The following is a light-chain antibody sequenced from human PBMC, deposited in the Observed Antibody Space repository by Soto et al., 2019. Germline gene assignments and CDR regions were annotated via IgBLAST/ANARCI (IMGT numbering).Light chain of an antibody. CDR3: CSYAGDYIFV. Sequence: QSALTQPRSVSGSPGQSVTISCTGTSSDVGRYNYVSWYQQHPGKAPKLIIYDVTKRPSGVPDRFSGSKSGNTASLTISGLQAEYEVDYYCCSYAGDYIFVFGTGTKLTVL. V-gene: IGLV2-11*01. CDR1: SSDVGRYNY. J-gene: IGLJ1*01. CDR2: DVT.